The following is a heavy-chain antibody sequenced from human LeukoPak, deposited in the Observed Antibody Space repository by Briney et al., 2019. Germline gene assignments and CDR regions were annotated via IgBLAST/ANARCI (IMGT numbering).Heavy chain of an antibody. CDR2: IYYSGST. CDR3: ARTPRTPYYGMDV. V-gene: IGHV4-59*01. CDR1: GGSISSYY. D-gene: IGHD2-15*01. Sequence: KPSETLSLTCTVSGGSISSYYWSWIRQPPGEGLEWIGYIYYSGSTNYNPSLKSRVTISVDTSKNQFSLKLSSVTAADTAVYYCARTPRTPYYGMDVWGKGTTVTVSS. J-gene: IGHJ6*04.